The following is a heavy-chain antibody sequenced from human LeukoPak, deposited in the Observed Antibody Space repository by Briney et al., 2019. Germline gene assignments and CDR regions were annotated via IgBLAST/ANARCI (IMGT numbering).Heavy chain of an antibody. D-gene: IGHD6-13*01. V-gene: IGHV3-30*02. J-gene: IGHJ6*02. CDR1: GFTFSSYG. CDR3: ARSSSGTYYYYGMDV. CDR2: VRNDGSNK. Sequence: GGSLRLSCAASGFTFSSYGMHWVRQAPGKGLEWVAFVRNDGSNKHYADSVKGRFTISRDNSKNTVYLQMNSLRVEDTAVYYCARSSSGTYYYYGMDVWGQGTTVTVSS.